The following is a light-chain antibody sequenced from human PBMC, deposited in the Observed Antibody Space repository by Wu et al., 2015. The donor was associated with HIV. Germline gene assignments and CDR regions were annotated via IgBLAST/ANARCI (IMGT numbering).Light chain of an antibody. CDR3: QQRGAWPLT. CDR2: DAS. V-gene: IGKV3-11*01. J-gene: IGKJ4*01. CDR1: QSVSSY. Sequence: EIVLTQSPATLSLSPGERATLSCRASQSVSSYLAWYQQKPGQAPRLLIYDASNRATGIPARFSGSGSATAFLLSISSLEPEDSAIYYCQQRGAWPLTFGRRDDGGDQT.